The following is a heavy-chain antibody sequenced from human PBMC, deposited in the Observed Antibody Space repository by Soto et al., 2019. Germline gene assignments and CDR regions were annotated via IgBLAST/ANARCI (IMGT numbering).Heavy chain of an antibody. CDR2: IYTSGST. V-gene: IGHV4-4*07. CDR1: GGSISSYY. J-gene: IGHJ6*02. CDR3: AREWNYDFWSGYYQRGYYGMDV. D-gene: IGHD3-3*01. Sequence: PSETLSLTCTVSGGSISSYYWSWIRQPAGKGLEWIGRIYTSGSTNYNPSLKSQVTMSVDTSKNQFSLKLSSVTAADTAVYYCAREWNYDFWSGYYQRGYYGMDVWGQGTTVTVSS.